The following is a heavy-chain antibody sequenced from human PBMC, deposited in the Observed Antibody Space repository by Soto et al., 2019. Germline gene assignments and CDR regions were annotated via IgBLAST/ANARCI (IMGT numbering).Heavy chain of an antibody. D-gene: IGHD6-13*01. CDR3: TRLIAAAGTNPYYYGMDV. Sequence: EVQLVESGGGLVQPGGSLKLSCAASGFTFSGSAMHWVRQASGKGLEWVGRIRSKANSYATAYAASVKGRFTISRDDSKNTAYLQMNSLKTEDTAVYYCTRLIAAAGTNPYYYGMDVWGQGTTVTVSS. CDR2: IRSKANSYAT. V-gene: IGHV3-73*02. J-gene: IGHJ6*02. CDR1: GFTFSGSA.